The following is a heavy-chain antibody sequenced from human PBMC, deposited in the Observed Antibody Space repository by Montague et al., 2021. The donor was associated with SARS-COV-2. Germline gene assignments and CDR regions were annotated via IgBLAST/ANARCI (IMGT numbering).Heavy chain of an antibody. Sequence: SETLSLTCAVSGGSISSYYWSWIRQSPGKGLEWIGYVHYTGSTKYNPSLKTRVTLSLDTPKNHFSLKLSSVTAADTAVYYCARAQHSCVIANCVNYFEVWGLGALVTVSS. CDR2: VHYTGST. CDR3: ARAQHSCVIANCVNYFEV. J-gene: IGHJ4*02. CDR1: GGSISSYY. V-gene: IGHV4-59*01. D-gene: IGHD2-2*01.